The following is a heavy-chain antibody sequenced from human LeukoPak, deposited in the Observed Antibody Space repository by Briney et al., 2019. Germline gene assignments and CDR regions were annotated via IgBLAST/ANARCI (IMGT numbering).Heavy chain of an antibody. V-gene: IGHV4-34*01. CDR2: INHSGST. CDR1: GGSFSGYY. Sequence: PSETLSLTCAVYGGSFSGYYWSWIRQPPGKGLEWIGEINHSGSTNYNPSLKSRVTISVDTSKNPFSLKLSSVTAADTAVYYCASYGITGTFDYWGQGTLVTVSS. J-gene: IGHJ4*02. CDR3: ASYGITGTFDY. D-gene: IGHD1-20*01.